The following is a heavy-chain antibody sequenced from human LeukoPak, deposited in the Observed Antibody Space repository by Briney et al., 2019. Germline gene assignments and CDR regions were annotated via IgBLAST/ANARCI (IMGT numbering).Heavy chain of an antibody. CDR3: ARGLRLSATPEFDC. CDR2: ISSSGSTI. J-gene: IGHJ4*02. CDR1: GFTFSDYY. V-gene: IGHV3-11*01. Sequence: GGSLRLSRAASGFTFSDYYMSWIRQAPGKGLEWVSYISSSGSTIYYADSVKGRFTISRDNAKNSLYLQMNSLRAEDTAVYYCARGLRLSATPEFDCWGQGTLVTVSS. D-gene: IGHD2-15*01.